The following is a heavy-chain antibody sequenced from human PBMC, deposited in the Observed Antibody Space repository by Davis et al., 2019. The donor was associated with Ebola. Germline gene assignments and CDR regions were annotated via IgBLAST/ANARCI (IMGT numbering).Heavy chain of an antibody. CDR1: GFTFSSYS. CDR2: ISSSSSYI. J-gene: IGHJ4*02. V-gene: IGHV3-21*01. CDR3: GRNYYDSSGYYPFDY. D-gene: IGHD3-22*01. Sequence: GESLKISCAASGFTFSSYSMNWVRQAPGKGLEWVSSISSSSSYIYYADSVKGRFTISRDNAKNSLYLQMNNLRAEDTAVYYCGRNYYDSSGYYPFDYWGQGTLVTVSS.